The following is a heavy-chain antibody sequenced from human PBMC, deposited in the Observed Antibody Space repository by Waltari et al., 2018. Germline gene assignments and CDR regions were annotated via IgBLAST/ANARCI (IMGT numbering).Heavy chain of an antibody. CDR1: GYSFTNY. D-gene: IGHD6-19*01. V-gene: IGHV1-2*02. J-gene: IGHJ4*02. Sequence: QVQLVQSGAEVKKPGASVKVSCKASGYSFTNYMHWVRQAPGQGLEWMGWINPNSGGTQDAQRFQGGVTMTRDTAITTVFMELSGLRDDDTAVYYCARVWFHSGLDYWGQGTLVTVSS. CDR2: INPNSGGT. CDR3: ARVWFHSGLDY.